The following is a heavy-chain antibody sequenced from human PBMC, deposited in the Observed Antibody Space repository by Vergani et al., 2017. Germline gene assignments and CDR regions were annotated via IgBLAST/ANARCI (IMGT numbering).Heavy chain of an antibody. CDR3: ARTYAPVMNFDY. CDR1: GGSISSSSYY. D-gene: IGHD2/OR15-2a*01. Sequence: QLQLQESGPGLVKPSETLSLICTVSGGSISSSSYYWGWIRQPPGKGLEWIGSIYYSGSTYYNPSLKSRVTISVDTSKNQFSLKLSSVTAADTAVYYCARTYAPVMNFDYWGQGTLVTVSS. V-gene: IGHV4-39*01. J-gene: IGHJ4*02. CDR2: IYYSGST.